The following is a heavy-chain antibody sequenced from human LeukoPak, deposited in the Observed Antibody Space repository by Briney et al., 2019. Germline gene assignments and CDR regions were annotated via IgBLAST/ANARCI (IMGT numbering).Heavy chain of an antibody. J-gene: IGHJ4*02. CDR1: GFTFSSYG. CDR2: IWYDGSNK. Sequence: GGSLRLSCAASGFTFSSYGMHWVRQAPGKGLEGGAVIWYDGSNKYYADSVKGRFTISRDNSKNTLYLQMNSLRAEDTAVYYCARGYDILTGYYNGYYFDYWGQGTLVTVSS. CDR3: ARGYDILTGYYNGYYFDY. D-gene: IGHD3-9*01. V-gene: IGHV3-33*01.